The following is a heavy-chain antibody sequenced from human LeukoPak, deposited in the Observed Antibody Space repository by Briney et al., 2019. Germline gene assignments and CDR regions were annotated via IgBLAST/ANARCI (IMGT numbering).Heavy chain of an antibody. D-gene: IGHD3-22*01. Sequence: SETLSLTCVVSGGSISPYYWSWIRQPAGKGLEWIGRIYTSGSTNYNPSLKSRVTMSVDTSKNQFSLKLSSVTAADTAVYYCAREGYYYDSSGYYHDAFDIWGQGTMVTVSS. V-gene: IGHV4-4*07. CDR1: GGSISPYY. CDR3: AREGYYYDSSGYYHDAFDI. J-gene: IGHJ3*02. CDR2: IYTSGST.